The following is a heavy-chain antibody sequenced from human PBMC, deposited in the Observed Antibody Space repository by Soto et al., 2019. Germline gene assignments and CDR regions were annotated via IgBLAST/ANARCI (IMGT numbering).Heavy chain of an antibody. D-gene: IGHD6-13*01. CDR3: ARDRSSPTWFDP. CDR1: GFTFSSYS. J-gene: IGHJ5*02. Sequence: GGSLRLSCAASGFTFSSYSMNWVRQAPGKGLEWVSSISSSSSYIYYADSVKGRLTISRDNAKNSLYLQMNSLRAEDTAVYYCARDRSSPTWFDPWGQGTLVTVSS. CDR2: ISSSSSYI. V-gene: IGHV3-21*01.